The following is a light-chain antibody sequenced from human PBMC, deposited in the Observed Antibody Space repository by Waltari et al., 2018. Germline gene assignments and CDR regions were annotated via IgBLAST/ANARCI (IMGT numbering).Light chain of an antibody. J-gene: IGLJ2*01. V-gene: IGLV3-19*01. CDR1: RRRTYS. Sequence: SSELTQAPAVSVALGQTVRITCQGNRRRTYSADWYQQRPGPAPSLVPFSTDHRPSGIPDRFSGSSSRDTASLTITGTQAEDEADYYCASRDPTANAVVFGGGTKLTVL. CDR3: ASRDPTANAVV. CDR2: STD.